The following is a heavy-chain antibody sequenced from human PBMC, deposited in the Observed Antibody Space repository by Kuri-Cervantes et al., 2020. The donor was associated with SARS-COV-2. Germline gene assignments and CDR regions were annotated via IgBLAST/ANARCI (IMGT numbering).Heavy chain of an antibody. D-gene: IGHD3-3*01. V-gene: IGHV4-34*01. Sequence: SETLSLTCALYGGSSSGFYWSWIRQTPGKGLEWIGEINHSGSANYNPSLKSRVTISVDTSKNQFSLKLSSVTAADTAVYYCARASTTIYGVLIMLFSSNAFAIWGQGTLVTVSS. CDR3: ARASTTIYGVLIMLFSSNAFAI. CDR2: INHSGSA. J-gene: IGHJ3*02. CDR1: GGSSSGFY.